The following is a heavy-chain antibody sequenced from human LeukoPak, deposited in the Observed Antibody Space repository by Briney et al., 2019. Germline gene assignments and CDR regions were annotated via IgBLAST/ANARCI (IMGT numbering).Heavy chain of an antibody. J-gene: IGHJ4*02. Sequence: GGSLRLSCAASGFTFSSYSMNWVRQAPGKGLEWVSSISSSSSYIYYADSVKGRFTISRDNAKDSLYLQMNSLRAEDTAVYYCARHAVEGKWLQFYYFNYWGQGSLVTVSS. V-gene: IGHV3-21*01. D-gene: IGHD5-24*01. CDR3: ARHAVEGKWLQFYYFNY. CDR2: ISSSSSYI. CDR1: GFTFSSYS.